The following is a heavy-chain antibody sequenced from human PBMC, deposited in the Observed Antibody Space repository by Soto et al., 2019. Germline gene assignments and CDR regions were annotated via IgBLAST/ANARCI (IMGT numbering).Heavy chain of an antibody. V-gene: IGHV1-69*02. CDR1: GGTFSRYS. CDR2: IIPILGIA. CDR3: ARADSSGPDY. Sequence: GASVKVSCKASGGTFSRYSITWVRQAPGHGLEWIGRIIPILGIANYAQKFQGRVTITADKSTSTAYMELSSLRSEDTAVYYCARADSSGPDYWGQGTLVTVSS. D-gene: IGHD6-19*01. J-gene: IGHJ4*02.